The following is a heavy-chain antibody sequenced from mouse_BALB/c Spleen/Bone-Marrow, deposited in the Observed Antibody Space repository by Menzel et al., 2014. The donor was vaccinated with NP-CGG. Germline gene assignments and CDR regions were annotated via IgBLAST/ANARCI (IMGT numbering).Heavy chain of an antibody. Sequence: QLKQSGSELETPGASVKISCKASGYSFTGYNMNWVKQSNGKSLAWIGNIDPSYGGTTYNQKFKGKATLTVDKSSSTVCMQLKSLTSEDSAVYYCARGHDGYRTWFAYWGQGTLVTVSA. CDR3: ARGHDGYRTWFAY. CDR1: GYSFTGYN. CDR2: IDPSYGGT. J-gene: IGHJ3*01. D-gene: IGHD2-3*01. V-gene: IGHV1S135*01.